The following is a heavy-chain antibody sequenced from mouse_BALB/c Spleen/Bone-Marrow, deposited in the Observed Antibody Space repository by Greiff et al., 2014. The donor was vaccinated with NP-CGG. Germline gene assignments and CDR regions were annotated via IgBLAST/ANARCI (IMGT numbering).Heavy chain of an antibody. CDR1: GFKIKDYY. Sequence: VQLKQSGAELVRPGALVKLSCKASGFKIKDYYMHWVKQRPGQGLGWSGGIGPENGNTIYDPKFQGKASITADTSSNTAYLQLSSLPSEDTAVYYCARGLRHAMDYWGQGTSVTVSS. J-gene: IGHJ4*01. D-gene: IGHD2-4*01. V-gene: IGHV14-1*02. CDR2: IGPENGNT. CDR3: ARGLRHAMDY.